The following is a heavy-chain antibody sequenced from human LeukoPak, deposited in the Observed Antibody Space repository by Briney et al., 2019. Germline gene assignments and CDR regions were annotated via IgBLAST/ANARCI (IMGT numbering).Heavy chain of an antibody. Sequence: GGSLRLSCAASGVTFSSYAMSWVRQAPGKGLEWVSAISGSGGSTYYADSVKGRFTISRDNSKNTLYLQMNSLRAEDTAVYYCAKDMNYVPETTALDYWGQGTLVTVSS. CDR1: GVTFSSYA. CDR2: ISGSGGST. D-gene: IGHD1-7*01. V-gene: IGHV3-23*01. CDR3: AKDMNYVPETTALDY. J-gene: IGHJ4*02.